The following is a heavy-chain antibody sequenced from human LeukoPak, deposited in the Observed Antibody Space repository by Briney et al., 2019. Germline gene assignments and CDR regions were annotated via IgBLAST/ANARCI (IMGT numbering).Heavy chain of an antibody. CDR1: GFTVSSNY. J-gene: IGHJ6*02. Sequence: GGSLRLSCAASGFTVSSNYMSWVRQAPGKGLEWVSVIYSGGSTYYADSVKGRFTISRDDAKSSLYLQMNSLRAEDTAVYYCARRNAMDVWGQGTTVIVFS. CDR2: IYSGGST. V-gene: IGHV3-53*01. CDR3: ARRNAMDV.